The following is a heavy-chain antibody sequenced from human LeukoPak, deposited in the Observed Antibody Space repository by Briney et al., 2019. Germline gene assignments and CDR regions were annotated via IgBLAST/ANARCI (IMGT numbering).Heavy chain of an antibody. J-gene: IGHJ3*02. Sequence: GGSLRLSCAASGFTFSNYWMSWVRQAPGKGLEWVANIKQDRSEKYYVDSVRGRFTISRDNAKNSLYLLMNSLRAEDTAVYYCASENDAFDIWGPGTVVTVSS. CDR2: IKQDRSEK. CDR1: GFTFSNYW. V-gene: IGHV3-7*01. CDR3: ASENDAFDI.